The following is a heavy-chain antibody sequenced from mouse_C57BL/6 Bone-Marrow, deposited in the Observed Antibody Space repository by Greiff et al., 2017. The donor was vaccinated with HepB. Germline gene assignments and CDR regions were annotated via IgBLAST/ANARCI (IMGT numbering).Heavy chain of an antibody. CDR1: GYAFSSSW. Sequence: VKLQQSGPELVKPGASVKISCKASGYAFSSSWMNWVKQRPGKGLEWIGRIYPGDGDTNYNGKFKGKATLTADKSSSTAYMQLSSLTSEDSAVYFCARGETVVATEGFAYWGQGTLVTVSA. CDR2: IYPGDGDT. V-gene: IGHV1-82*01. D-gene: IGHD1-1*01. J-gene: IGHJ3*01. CDR3: ARGETVVATEGFAY.